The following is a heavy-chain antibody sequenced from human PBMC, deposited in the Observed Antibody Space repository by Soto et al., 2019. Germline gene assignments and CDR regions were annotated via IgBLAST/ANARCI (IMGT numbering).Heavy chain of an antibody. D-gene: IGHD6-19*01. CDR3: VGSRGWLFDY. J-gene: IGHJ4*02. CDR1: GFTFSAYW. Sequence: EVHLVESGEDLVQPGGSLRLSCAASGFTFSAYWMQWVRQAPGKGLEWVAIIKQDGSEKYYVDSVTGRFTISRDNAKNSLYLQMSSLRAEDTAMYYCVGSRGWLFDYWGQGTLVTVSS. CDR2: IKQDGSEK. V-gene: IGHV3-7*05.